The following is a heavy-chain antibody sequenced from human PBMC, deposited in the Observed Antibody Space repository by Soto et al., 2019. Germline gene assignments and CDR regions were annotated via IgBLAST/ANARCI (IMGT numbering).Heavy chain of an antibody. CDR1: GDSISNSRFY. CDR3: ARTLHSSSWTFDY. J-gene: IGHJ4*02. V-gene: IGHV4-30-4*08. D-gene: IGHD6-13*01. Sequence: SETLSLTCSVSGDSISNSRFYWAWIRQPPGEGLEWIGYIYYSGSTYYNPSLKSRVTISVDTSKNQFSLKLSSVTAAGTAVYYCARTLHSSSWTFDYWGQGTLVTVSS. CDR2: IYYSGST.